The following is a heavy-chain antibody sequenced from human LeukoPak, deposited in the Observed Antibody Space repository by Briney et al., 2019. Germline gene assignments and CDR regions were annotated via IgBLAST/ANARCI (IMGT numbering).Heavy chain of an antibody. V-gene: IGHV3-7*01. J-gene: IGHJ4*02. CDR1: GSTFSSYW. Sequence: PGGSLRLSCAASGSTFSSYWMSWVRQAPGKGLEWVANIKQDGSEKYYVDSVKGRFTISRDNAKNSLYLQMNSLRAEDTAVYYCARRKYSYGPYFDYWGQGTLVTVSS. CDR2: IKQDGSEK. CDR3: ARRKYSYGPYFDY. D-gene: IGHD5-18*01.